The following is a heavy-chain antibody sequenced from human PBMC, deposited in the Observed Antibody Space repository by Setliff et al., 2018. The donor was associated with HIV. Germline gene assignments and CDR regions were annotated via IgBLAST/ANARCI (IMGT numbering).Heavy chain of an antibody. D-gene: IGHD5-18*01. Sequence: PGGSLRFSCAASGFIFDGYAMHWVRQVPGKGLEWVALISWDGATTNYTGSVKGRFAISRESAKNSLYLQMSNLRPEDTGVYYCLRGSIQVPGLDHMDVCGKGTTVTVSS. CDR1: GFIFDGYA. CDR2: ISWDGATT. J-gene: IGHJ6*03. CDR3: LRGSIQVPGLDHMDV. V-gene: IGHV3-43*01.